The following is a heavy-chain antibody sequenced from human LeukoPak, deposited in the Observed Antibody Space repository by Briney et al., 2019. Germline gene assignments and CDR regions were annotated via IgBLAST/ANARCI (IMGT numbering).Heavy chain of an antibody. CDR3: TTYYVGEGGRGH. V-gene: IGHV4-61*08. CDR1: GDSVSSAGYH. J-gene: IGHJ4*02. CDR2: SGSP. Sequence: SETLSLTCSVSGDSVSSAGYHWSWIRQPPGKGLEWIGHSGSPSYNPSLKSRVMISIDTSKNQFSLKVSTVTAADTAVYYCTTYYVGEGGRGHWGPGTLVTVSS. D-gene: IGHD2-21*01.